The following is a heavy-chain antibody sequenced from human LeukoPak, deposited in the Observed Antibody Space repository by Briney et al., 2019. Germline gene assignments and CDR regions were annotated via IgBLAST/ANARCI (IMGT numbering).Heavy chain of an antibody. D-gene: IGHD2-2*01. CDR3: ARDCSSTTCPKLDY. CDR1: GASISSGGYY. CDR2: IYYSGSTS. Sequence: SETLSLTCTVSGASISSGGYYWSWVRQHPGKGLEWIGYIYYSGSTSYYNPSLKSRVTISVDTSKNQFSLRLSSATAADTAVYYRARDCSSTTCPKLDYWGQGTLVIVSS. J-gene: IGHJ4*02. V-gene: IGHV4-31*03.